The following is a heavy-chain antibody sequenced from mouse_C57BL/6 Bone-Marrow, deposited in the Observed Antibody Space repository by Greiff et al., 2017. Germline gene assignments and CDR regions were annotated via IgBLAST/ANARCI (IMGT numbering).Heavy chain of an antibody. J-gene: IGHJ4*01. Sequence: QVQLLQPGAELVKPGASVKLSCKASDYTFPSHWMPWVKQRPGQGLEWIGMIHPNSGSTNYNEKFKSQATLTVDKSSSTAYMQLSSLTSEDSAVYYCARDYGSRCAMDYWGQGTSVTVSS. CDR2: IHPNSGST. D-gene: IGHD1-1*01. CDR3: ARDYGSRCAMDY. CDR1: DYTFPSHW. V-gene: IGHV1-64*01.